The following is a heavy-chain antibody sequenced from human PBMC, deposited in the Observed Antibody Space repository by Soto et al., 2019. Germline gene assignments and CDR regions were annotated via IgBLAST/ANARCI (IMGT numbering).Heavy chain of an antibody. CDR3: ARGVSVTLAVQGGAPDKNYFDS. Sequence: SETLSLTCPVSGGSFSGFYWSWIRQSSGKGLEWIGEIDHSGITNHNTALKSRATMSVDTSKNQFSLKLRSVTAADTAVYYCARGVSVTLAVQGGAPDKNYFDSWSQGTLVTVSS. CDR2: IDHSGIT. D-gene: IGHD1-26*01. J-gene: IGHJ4*02. V-gene: IGHV4-34*04. CDR1: GGSFSGFY.